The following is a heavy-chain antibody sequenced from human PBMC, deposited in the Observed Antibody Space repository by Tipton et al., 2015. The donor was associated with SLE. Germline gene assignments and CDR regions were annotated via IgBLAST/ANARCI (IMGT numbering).Heavy chain of an antibody. CDR2: INHSGST. V-gene: IGHV4-34*01. CDR1: GGSFSGYY. CDR3: VRLRSKVLIDY. J-gene: IGHJ4*02. D-gene: IGHD2-8*01. Sequence: TLSLTCAVYGGSFSGYYWSWIRQSPGKGLEWIGEINHSGSTYYYPSLKSRITISVDTSKNQFSLEVRSVTAADTAVYYCVRLRSKVLIDYWGQGTLVTVSS.